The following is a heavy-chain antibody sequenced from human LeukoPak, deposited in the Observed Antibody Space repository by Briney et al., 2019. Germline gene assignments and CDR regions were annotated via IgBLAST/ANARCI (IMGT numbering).Heavy chain of an antibody. CDR2: IIPIFGTA. D-gene: IGHD5-18*01. V-gene: IGHV1-69*01. CDR1: GGTFSSYA. CDR3: ARGIQLWLIDY. J-gene: IGHJ4*02. Sequence: ASVKVSCKASGGTFSSYAISWVRQAPGRGLEWMGGIIPIFGTANYAQKFQGRVTITADESTSTAYMELSSLRSEDTAVYYCARGIQLWLIDYWGQGTLVTVSS.